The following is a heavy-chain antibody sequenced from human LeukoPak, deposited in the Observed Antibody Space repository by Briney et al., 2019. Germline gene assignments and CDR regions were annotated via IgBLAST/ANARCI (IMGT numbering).Heavy chain of an antibody. CDR1: GFTFSSYS. CDR2: INHSGST. J-gene: IGHJ4*02. CDR3: ADGGSYYDFWSGYRYFDY. Sequence: GSLRLSCAASGFTFSSYSMNWVRQAPGKGLEWIGEINHSGSTNYNPSLKSRVTISVDTSKNQFSLKLSSVTAADTAVYYCADGGSYYDFWSGYRYFDYWGQGTLVTVSS. D-gene: IGHD3-3*01. V-gene: IGHV4-34*08.